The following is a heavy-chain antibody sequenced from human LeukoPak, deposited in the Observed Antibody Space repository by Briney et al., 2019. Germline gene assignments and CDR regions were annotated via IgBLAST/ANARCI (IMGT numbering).Heavy chain of an antibody. CDR3: ARASTIFGHFAY. CDR1: GGSISVTPYY. V-gene: IGHV4-39*07. Sequence: SETLSLTCAISGGSISVTPYYWGWIRQPPGEGLEWIGSIYYSGSTYYNPSLKSRLTISVDTSKNQFSLKLTSVTAADTAVYYCARASTIFGHFAYWGRGTLVTVSS. CDR2: IYYSGST. D-gene: IGHD3-3*01. J-gene: IGHJ4*02.